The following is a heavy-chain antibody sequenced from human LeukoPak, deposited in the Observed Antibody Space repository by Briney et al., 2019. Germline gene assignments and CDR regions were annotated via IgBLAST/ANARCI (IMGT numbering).Heavy chain of an antibody. CDR2: ISGSGGAT. V-gene: IGHV3-23*01. J-gene: IGHJ4*02. Sequence: GGSLRLTCAASGFTFSNYGMSWVRQAPGKGLEWVSGISGSGGATYYADSVKGRFAISRDNSKNTLYLQMNSLRAEDTAVYYCAKDHRAYCGGDCVDFDYWGQGTLVTVSS. CDR3: AKDHRAYCGGDCVDFDY. D-gene: IGHD2-21*02. CDR1: GFTFSNYG.